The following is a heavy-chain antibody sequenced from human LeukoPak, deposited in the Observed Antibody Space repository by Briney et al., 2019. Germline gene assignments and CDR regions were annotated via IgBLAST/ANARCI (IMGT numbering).Heavy chain of an antibody. CDR2: IYYSGST. Sequence: SETLSLTCTVSGGSISSSSYYWGWIRQPPGKGLEWIGSIYYSGSTYYSPSLKSRVTISVDTSKNQFSLKLSSVTAADTAVYYCARDPGIAVAGIRRHYYYGMDVWGQGTTVTVSS. D-gene: IGHD6-19*01. CDR3: ARDPGIAVAGIRRHYYYGMDV. V-gene: IGHV4-39*07. J-gene: IGHJ6*02. CDR1: GGSISSSSYY.